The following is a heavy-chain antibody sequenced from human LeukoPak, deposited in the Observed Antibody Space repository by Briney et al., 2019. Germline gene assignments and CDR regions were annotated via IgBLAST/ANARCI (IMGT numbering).Heavy chain of an antibody. Sequence: GASVKVSCKASGGTFSSYAISWVRQAPGQGLEWMGWISAYNGNTNYAQKLQGRVTMTTDTSTSTAYMELRSLRSDDTAVYYCARDLNRVVTSKAVGYWGQGTLVTVSS. CDR2: ISAYNGNT. CDR3: ARDLNRVVTSKAVGY. CDR1: GGTFSSYA. D-gene: IGHD4-23*01. J-gene: IGHJ4*02. V-gene: IGHV1-18*01.